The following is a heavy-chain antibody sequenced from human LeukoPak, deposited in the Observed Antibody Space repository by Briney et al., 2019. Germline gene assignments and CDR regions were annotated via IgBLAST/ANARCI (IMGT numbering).Heavy chain of an antibody. CDR1: GGSISSRNW. J-gene: IGHJ4*02. V-gene: IGHV4-4*02. CDR3: ARASHDYGDYSHFDY. Sequence: SAETLSLTCAVSGGSISSRNWWSWVRQPPGKGLEGIGEIYHSGSTNYNPSLKTRVTISVDKSKNQFSLKLSSVTAADTAVYYCARASHDYGDYSHFDYWGQGTLVTVSS. D-gene: IGHD4-17*01. CDR2: IYHSGST.